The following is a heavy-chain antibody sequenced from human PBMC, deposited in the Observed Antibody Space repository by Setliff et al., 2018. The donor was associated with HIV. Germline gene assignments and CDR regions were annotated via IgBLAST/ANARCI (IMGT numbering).Heavy chain of an antibody. CDR3: ARGAPYYNFWSGYYGDYYYYMDV. D-gene: IGHD3-3*01. Sequence: GGSLRLSCAASGFTFSSYGMHWVRQAPGKGLEWVASIRSDGSNKYYADSVTGRFAISRDDSKNTLYLQMNSLRAEDTAVYYCARGAPYYNFWSGYYGDYYYYMDVWGKGTTVTVSS. CDR2: IRSDGSNK. J-gene: IGHJ6*03. CDR1: GFTFSSYG. V-gene: IGHV3-30*02.